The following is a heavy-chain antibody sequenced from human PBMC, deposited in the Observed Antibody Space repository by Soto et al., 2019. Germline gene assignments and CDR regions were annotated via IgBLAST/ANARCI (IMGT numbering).Heavy chain of an antibody. V-gene: IGHV3-23*01. CDR2: ISVPGGNK. CDR1: GFTFSDYA. J-gene: IGHJ6*04. Sequence: DVQLLEAGGGLAQPGGSLRLSCAASGFTFSDYAISWVRHGPGKGLEWVSVISVPGGNKYYAESVKGRFTISGDKSTNTVYLKMGGTRAENTSIYYCAKDRSYDPEGYFPLFHYGMDLWGEGATGTVSA. CDR3: AKDRSYDPEGYFPLFHYGMDL. D-gene: IGHD3-16*01.